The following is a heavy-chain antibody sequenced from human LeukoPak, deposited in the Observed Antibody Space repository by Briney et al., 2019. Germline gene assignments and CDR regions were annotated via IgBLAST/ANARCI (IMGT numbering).Heavy chain of an antibody. D-gene: IGHD3-10*01. CDR3: ARGVVGGRAFDI. CDR1: GGTFSSYA. Sequence: SVKVSCKASGGTFSSYAISWVRQAPGQGLEWMGRIIPILGIANYAQKLQGRVTITADKSTSTAYMELSSLRSEDTAVYYCARGVVGGRAFDIWGQGTMVTVSS. V-gene: IGHV1-69*04. J-gene: IGHJ3*02. CDR2: IIPILGIA.